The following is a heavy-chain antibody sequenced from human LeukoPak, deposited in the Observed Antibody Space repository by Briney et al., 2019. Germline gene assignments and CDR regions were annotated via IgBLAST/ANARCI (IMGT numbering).Heavy chain of an antibody. V-gene: IGHV3-20*04. CDR3: ARAGSSMVRGVYYYYYMDV. D-gene: IGHD3-10*01. CDR1: GFTFDDYG. J-gene: IGHJ6*03. Sequence: PGGSLRLSCAASGFTFDDYGMSWVRQAPGKGLEWVSGINWNGGSTGYADSVKGRFTISRDNAKNSLYLQMNSLRAEDTALYYCARAGSSMVRGVYYYYYMDVWGKGTTVTVSS. CDR2: INWNGGST.